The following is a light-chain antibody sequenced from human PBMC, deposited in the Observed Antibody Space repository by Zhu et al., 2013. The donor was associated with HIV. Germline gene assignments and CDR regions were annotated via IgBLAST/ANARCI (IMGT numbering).Light chain of an antibody. J-gene: IGKJ1*01. CDR3: QQYGSSRTWT. V-gene: IGKV3-20*01. CDR1: QSVSSSY. CDR2: GAS. Sequence: EIVLTQSPGTLSLSPGERATLSCRASQSVSSSYLAWYQQKPGQAPRLLIYGASSRATGIPDRFSGSGSGIDFTLTISRLEPEDFAVYYCQQYGSSRTWTFGRDEGG.